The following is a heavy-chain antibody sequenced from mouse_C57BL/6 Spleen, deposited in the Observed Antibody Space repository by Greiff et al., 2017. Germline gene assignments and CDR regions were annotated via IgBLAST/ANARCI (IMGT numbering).Heavy chain of an antibody. J-gene: IGHJ3*01. CDR1: GYTFTDYY. D-gene: IGHD1-1*01. CDR3: AGYGSSYSGLAY. V-gene: IGHV1-77*01. CDR2: IGPGSGST. Sequence: VQLQQSGAELVKPGASVKISCKASGYTFTDYYINWVKQRPGQGLEWIGKIGPGSGSTYYHEKFKGKATLTADKSSSTAYMQLSSLTAEDSAVDFCAGYGSSYSGLAYWGQGTLVTVAA.